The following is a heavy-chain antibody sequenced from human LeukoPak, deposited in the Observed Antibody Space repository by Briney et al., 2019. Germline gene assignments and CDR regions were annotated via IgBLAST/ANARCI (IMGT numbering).Heavy chain of an antibody. CDR3: ARSERAYDILTGYYSGFDY. V-gene: IGHV3-21*01. Sequence: GGSLRLSCAASGFTFSSYSMNWVRQAPGKGLEWVSSISSSSSYIYYADSVKGRFTISRDNAKNSLYLQMNSLRAEDTAVYYCARSERAYDILTGYYSGFDYWGQGTLVTVSS. CDR1: GFTFSSYS. J-gene: IGHJ4*02. CDR2: ISSSSSYI. D-gene: IGHD3-9*01.